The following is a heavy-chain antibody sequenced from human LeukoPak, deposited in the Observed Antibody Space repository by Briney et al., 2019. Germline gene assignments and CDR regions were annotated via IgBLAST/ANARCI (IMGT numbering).Heavy chain of an antibody. D-gene: IGHD3-10*01. Sequence: ESGGSLRLSCAASGFTFSSYALSWVRQAPGKGLEWVSAISGSGGSTYYADSVKGRFTISRDNSKNTLYLQMNSLRAEDTAVYYCAKISGYYFDYWGQGTLVTVSS. CDR1: GFTFSSYA. J-gene: IGHJ4*02. CDR2: ISGSGGST. V-gene: IGHV3-23*01. CDR3: AKISGYYFDY.